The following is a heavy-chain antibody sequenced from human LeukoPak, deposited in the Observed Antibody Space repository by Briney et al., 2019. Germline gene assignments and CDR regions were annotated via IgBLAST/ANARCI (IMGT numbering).Heavy chain of an antibody. CDR3: AREGYGYY. V-gene: IGHV1-2*02. CDR2: INPNSGGT. D-gene: IGHD3-10*01. J-gene: IGHJ4*02. CDR1: GYTFNDYY. Sequence: ASVKVSCKASGYTFNDYYMYWVRQAPGQGLEWMGWINPNSGGTNYAQKFQGRVTMTRDTSINTAYMELSRLRSDDTAVYYCAREGYGYYWGQGTLVTVSS.